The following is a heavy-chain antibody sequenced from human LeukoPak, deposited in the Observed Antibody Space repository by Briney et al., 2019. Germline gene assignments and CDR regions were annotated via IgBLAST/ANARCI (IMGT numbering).Heavy chain of an antibody. CDR3: ARVGWDYYYYMDV. Sequence: SGGSLRLSCAASGFTFDDYGMSWVRQAPGKGLEWVSGINWNGGSTGYADSVKGRFTISRDNAKNSLYLQMNSLRAEDTAVYYCARVGWDYYYYMDVWGKGTTVTVSS. CDR2: INWNGGST. V-gene: IGHV3-20*04. D-gene: IGHD5-24*01. J-gene: IGHJ6*03. CDR1: GFTFDDYG.